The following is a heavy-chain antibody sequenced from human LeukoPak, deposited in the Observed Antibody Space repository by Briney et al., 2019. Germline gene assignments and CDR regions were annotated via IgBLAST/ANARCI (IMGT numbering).Heavy chain of an antibody. CDR1: GFTFSSYS. CDR3: ARRTTYYDYVWGSYRYSPFDY. Sequence: GGSLRLSCAASGFTFSSYSMNWVRQAPGKGLEWVSSISSSSSYIYYADSVKGRFTISRDNAKNSLYLQMNSLRAEDTAVYYCARRTTYYDYVWGSYRYSPFDYWGQGTLVTVSS. J-gene: IGHJ4*02. D-gene: IGHD3-16*02. CDR2: ISSSSSYI. V-gene: IGHV3-21*01.